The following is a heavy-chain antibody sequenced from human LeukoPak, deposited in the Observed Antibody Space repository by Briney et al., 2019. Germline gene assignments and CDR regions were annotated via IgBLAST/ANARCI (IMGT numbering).Heavy chain of an antibody. V-gene: IGHV1-46*01. CDR1: GYTFTSYY. CDR3: ARWHSSGWDPSLRY. CDR2: INPSGGNT. J-gene: IGHJ4*02. Sequence: ASVKVSCKASGYTFTSYYMHCVRPAAGQGREWMGIINPSGGNTSYEQKFQGRVTMTRDPSTSTVYMELSSLRSDDTAVYYCARWHSSGWDPSLRYWGQGTLVTVSS. D-gene: IGHD6-19*01.